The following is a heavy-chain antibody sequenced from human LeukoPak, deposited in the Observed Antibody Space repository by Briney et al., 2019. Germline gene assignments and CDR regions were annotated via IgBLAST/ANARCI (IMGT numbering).Heavy chain of an antibody. J-gene: IGHJ4*02. CDR1: GYSISSGYY. Sequence: PSETLSLTCTVSGYSISSGYYWGWIRQPPGKGLEWIGYIYYSGSTNYNPSLKSRVTISVDTPKNQFSLKLSSVTAADTAVYYCARLPLRSHFDYWGQGTLVTVSS. CDR2: IYYSGST. CDR3: ARLPLRSHFDY. V-gene: IGHV4-38-2*02.